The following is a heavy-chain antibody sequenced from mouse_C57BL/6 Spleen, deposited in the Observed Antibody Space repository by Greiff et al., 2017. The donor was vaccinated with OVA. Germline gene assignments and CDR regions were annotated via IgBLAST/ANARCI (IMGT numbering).Heavy chain of an antibody. J-gene: IGHJ4*01. D-gene: IGHD1-1*01. CDR1: GYTFTDYE. Sequence: VKLQESGAELVRPGASVTLSCKASGYTFTDYEMHWVKQTPVHGLEWIGAIDPETGGTAYNQKFKGKAILTADKSSSTAYMELRSLTSEDSAVYYWTRTYGSSPDAMDDWGQGTSVTVAS. CDR3: TRTYGSSPDAMDD. V-gene: IGHV1-15*01. CDR2: IDPETGGT.